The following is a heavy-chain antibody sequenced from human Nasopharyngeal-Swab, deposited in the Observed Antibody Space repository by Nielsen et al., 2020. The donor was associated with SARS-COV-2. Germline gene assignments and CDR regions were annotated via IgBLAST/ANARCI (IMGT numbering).Heavy chain of an antibody. J-gene: IGHJ6*02. V-gene: IGHV3-30*18. CDR1: GFTFSNYG. D-gene: IGHD3-10*01. CDR2: ISYDGSNK. Sequence: GESLKISCAASGFTFSNYGMHWVRQAPGKGLEWVAVISYDGSNKYYADSVKGRFTISRDNSKNTLYLQMNSLRAEDTAVYYCAKDGGGFGEPFYGMDVWGQGTTVTVSS. CDR3: AKDGGGFGEPFYGMDV.